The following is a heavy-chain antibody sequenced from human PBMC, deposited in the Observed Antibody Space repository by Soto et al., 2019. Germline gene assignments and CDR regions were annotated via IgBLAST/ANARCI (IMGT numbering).Heavy chain of an antibody. CDR2: ISGTGDST. D-gene: IGHD3-9*01. V-gene: IGHV3-23*01. CDR3: AHFDWFIDY. J-gene: IGHJ4*02. CDR1: GFTFSSYA. Sequence: GGSLRLSCAASGFTFSSYAMSWVRQAPGKGLEWVSAISGTGDSTYYADSVKGRFTISRDNSKNTLYLQMNSLRAEDTAVYYCAHFDWFIDYWGQGTLVTVSS.